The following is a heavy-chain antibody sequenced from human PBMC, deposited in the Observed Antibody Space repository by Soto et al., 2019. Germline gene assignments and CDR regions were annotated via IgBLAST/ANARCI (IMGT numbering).Heavy chain of an antibody. D-gene: IGHD1-20*01. CDR2: ISGGNT. V-gene: IGHV3-23*01. J-gene: IGHJ4*02. CDR1: GFTFSSYA. Sequence: GGSLRLSCAASGFTFSSYAISWVRQAPGKGLEWVSAISGGNTYYASSVKGRFTISRDNSKNTVYLQMNSLGADDTAIYFCAKRGARYVDYWGQGTLVTVSS. CDR3: AKRGARYVDY.